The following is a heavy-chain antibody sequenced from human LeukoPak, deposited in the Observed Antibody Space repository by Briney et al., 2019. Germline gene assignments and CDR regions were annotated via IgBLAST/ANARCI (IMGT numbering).Heavy chain of an antibody. CDR1: GGSISSYY. J-gene: IGHJ6*03. CDR2: IYYSGST. CDR3: ARESPDSSGYEYHYYMDV. Sequence: SETLSLTCTVSGGSISSYYWSWIRQPPGKGLEWIGYIYYSGSTNYNPSLKSRVTISVDTSKNQFSLKLSSVTAADTAVYYCARESPDSSGYEYHYYMDVWGKGTTVTVSS. V-gene: IGHV4-59*12. D-gene: IGHD3-22*01.